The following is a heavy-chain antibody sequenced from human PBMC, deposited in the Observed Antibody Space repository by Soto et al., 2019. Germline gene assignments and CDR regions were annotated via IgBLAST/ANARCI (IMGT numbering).Heavy chain of an antibody. CDR1: GFTFTSSA. D-gene: IGHD3-9*01. Sequence: ASVKVSCKASGFTFTSSAVQWVRQARGQRLEWIGWIVVGSGHTNYAQKFQERVTITRDMSTSTAYMELSSLRSEDTAVYYCAAVPDTLTGYPYYYYSMDVWGQGTTVTVSS. J-gene: IGHJ6*02. V-gene: IGHV1-58*01. CDR3: AAVPDTLTGYPYYYYSMDV. CDR2: IVVGSGHT.